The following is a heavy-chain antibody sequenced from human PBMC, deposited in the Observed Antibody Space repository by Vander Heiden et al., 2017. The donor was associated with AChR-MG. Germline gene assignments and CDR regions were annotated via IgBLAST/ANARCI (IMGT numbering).Heavy chain of an antibody. CDR1: GFPFSGDA. V-gene: IGHV3-23*01. D-gene: IGHD6-19*01. J-gene: IGHJ4*02. Sequence: EVPLLESGGDLVQPGGSLRVSCAASGFPFSGDAMSWVRQAPGKGLEWVSGISARGITTDYADSVKGRFTISRDNSKKTLYLQMNSLRVEDTAVYYCAKNKGQWLADYWGQGTLVTVSS. CDR2: ISARGITT. CDR3: AKNKGQWLADY.